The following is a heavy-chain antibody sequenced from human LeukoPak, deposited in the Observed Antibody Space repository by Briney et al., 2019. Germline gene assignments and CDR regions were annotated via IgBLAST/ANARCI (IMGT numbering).Heavy chain of an antibody. CDR1: GFTFSSYE. Sequence: GGSLRLSCAASGFTFSSYEMNWVRQAPGKGLEWVSYISSSGSTIYYADSVKGRFTISRDNAKNSLYLQMNSLRAEDTAVYYCARVAGYSSGWFAFDYWGQGTLVTVSS. V-gene: IGHV3-48*03. CDR3: ARVAGYSSGWFAFDY. CDR2: ISSSGSTI. D-gene: IGHD6-19*01. J-gene: IGHJ4*02.